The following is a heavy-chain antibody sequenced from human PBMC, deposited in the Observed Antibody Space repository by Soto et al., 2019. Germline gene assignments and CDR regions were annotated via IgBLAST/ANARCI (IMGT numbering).Heavy chain of an antibody. Sequence: GASGKVSCKASGYTFTSYAMHWVRQAPGQRLEWMGWINAGNGNTKYSQKFQGRVTITRDTSASTAYMELSSLRSEDTAVYYCARGRLVMGYFDYWGQGTLVTVSS. J-gene: IGHJ4*02. D-gene: IGHD6-19*01. CDR3: ARGRLVMGYFDY. V-gene: IGHV1-3*01. CDR2: INAGNGNT. CDR1: GYTFTSYA.